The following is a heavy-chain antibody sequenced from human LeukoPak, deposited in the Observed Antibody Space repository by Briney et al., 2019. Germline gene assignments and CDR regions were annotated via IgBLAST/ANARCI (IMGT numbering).Heavy chain of an antibody. D-gene: IGHD2-15*01. J-gene: IGHJ5*02. CDR3: ARGIVGVVAATGGWFDP. V-gene: IGHV4-34*01. CDR2: INHSGST. Sequence: SETLSLTCAVSGGSFSGYYWNWIRQPPGKGLEWIGAINHSGSTNYNPSLKSRVTISVATSKDQFSLKLSSVTAADTAVYYCARGIVGVVAATGGWFDPWGQGTLVTVSS. CDR1: GGSFSGYY.